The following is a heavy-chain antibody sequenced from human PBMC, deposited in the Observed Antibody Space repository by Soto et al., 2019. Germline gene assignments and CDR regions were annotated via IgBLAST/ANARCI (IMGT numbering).Heavy chain of an antibody. CDR3: VTDYMRGRDY. D-gene: IGHD4-4*01. CDR2: INAGPGDT. J-gene: IGHJ4*02. Sequence: QLMQSGAEVKKPGASVRVSCKASGYSFISYGIHCVRQAPGLRPEWMGWINAGPGDTEYSQRFQDRVTITRDTSASTVYMEMRSLKVEDTAVYYCVTDYMRGRDYWGQGTPVTGSS. CDR1: GYSFISYG. V-gene: IGHV1-3*01.